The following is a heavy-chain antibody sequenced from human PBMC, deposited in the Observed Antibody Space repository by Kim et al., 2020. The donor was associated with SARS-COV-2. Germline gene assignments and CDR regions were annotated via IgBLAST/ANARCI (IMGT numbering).Heavy chain of an antibody. CDR3: AKDPTRGIYYYYGMDV. J-gene: IGHJ6*02. CDR1: GFTFSSYA. Sequence: GGSLRLSCAASGFTFSSYAMSWVRQAPGKGLEWVSAISGSGGSTYYADSVKGRFTISRDNSKNTLYLQMNSLRAEDTAVYYCAKDPTRGIYYYYGMDVWGQGTTVTVSS. CDR2: ISGSGGST. D-gene: IGHD3-10*01. V-gene: IGHV3-23*01.